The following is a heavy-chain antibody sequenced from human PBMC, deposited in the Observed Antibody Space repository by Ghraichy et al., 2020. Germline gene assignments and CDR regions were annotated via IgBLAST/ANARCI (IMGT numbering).Heavy chain of an antibody. CDR3: ARDRMEWDYYDSSGYYQDAFDI. J-gene: IGHJ3*02. CDR1: GGSISSGSYY. CDR2: IYTSGST. V-gene: IGHV4-61*02. Sequence: SETLSLTCTVSGGSISSGSYYWSWIRQPAGKGLEWIGRIYTSGSTNYNPSLKSRVTISVDTSKNQFSLKLSSVTAADTAVYYCARDRMEWDYYDSSGYYQDAFDIWGQGTMVTVSS. D-gene: IGHD3-22*01.